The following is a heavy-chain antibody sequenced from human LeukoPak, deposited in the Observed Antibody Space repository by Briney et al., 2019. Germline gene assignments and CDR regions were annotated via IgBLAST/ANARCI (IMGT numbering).Heavy chain of an antibody. J-gene: IGHJ4*02. CDR1: GFTFSDYY. CDR2: VSSGSSTI. Sequence: GGSLRLSCAASGFTFSDYYMSWIRQAPGKALEWVSYVSSGSSTIYYADSVKGRFTISRDNSKNTLYLQMNSLRVEDTAVYYCKEVDYWGQGTLVTVSS. CDR3: KEVDY. V-gene: IGHV3-11*04.